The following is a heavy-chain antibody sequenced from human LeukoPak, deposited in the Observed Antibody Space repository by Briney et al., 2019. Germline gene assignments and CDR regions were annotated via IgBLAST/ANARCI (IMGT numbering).Heavy chain of an antibody. CDR3: AKDPAILTYYYYGMDV. Sequence: GSLRLSCAASGFTFSSYGTHWVRQAPGKGLEWVAVISYDGSNKYYADSVKGRFTISRDNSKNTLYLQMNSLRAEDTAVYYCAKDPAILTYYYYGMDVWGQGTTVTVSS. V-gene: IGHV3-30*18. CDR2: ISYDGSNK. CDR1: GFTFSSYG. J-gene: IGHJ6*02. D-gene: IGHD2-2*02.